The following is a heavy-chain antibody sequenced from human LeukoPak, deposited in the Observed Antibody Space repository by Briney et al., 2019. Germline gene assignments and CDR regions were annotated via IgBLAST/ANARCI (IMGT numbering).Heavy chain of an antibody. V-gene: IGHV3-74*01. Sequence: GGSLRLSRAASGFSFRSYWMHWVPQAPGKGRAWVSRVSGDGRSIDYADSVKGRFTISRDNAKNTLWLQTNSLRAEDTAVYYCARGEESYHNAFDYWGQGTLVTVSS. CDR3: ARGEESYHNAFDY. J-gene: IGHJ4*02. CDR2: VSGDGRSI. D-gene: IGHD2-2*01. CDR1: GFSFRSYW.